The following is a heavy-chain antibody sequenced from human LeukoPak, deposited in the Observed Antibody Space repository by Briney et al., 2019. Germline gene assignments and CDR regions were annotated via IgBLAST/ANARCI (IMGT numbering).Heavy chain of an antibody. Sequence: GESLKISCQSSGYTFTNYWIGWVRQMPGKGLEWMGIIYPGDSGTRYSPSFQGQVTISADKSIGTAFLQWSSLKASDTAMYYCARLVDSSSWPDIWGQGTLVTVSS. V-gene: IGHV5-51*01. D-gene: IGHD6-13*01. CDR2: IYPGDSGT. J-gene: IGHJ4*02. CDR1: GYTFTNYW. CDR3: ARLVDSSSWPDI.